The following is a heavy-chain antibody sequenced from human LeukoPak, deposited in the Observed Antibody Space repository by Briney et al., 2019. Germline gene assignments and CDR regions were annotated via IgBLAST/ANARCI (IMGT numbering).Heavy chain of an antibody. CDR1: GFTFSSYA. V-gene: IGHV3-23*01. Sequence: PGGSLRLSCAASGFTFSSYAMSWVRQAPGKGLEWVSAISGSGGSTYYADSVKGRSTISRDNSKNTLYLQMNSLRAEDTAVYYCARSPGYDSSGSTPDYYYGMDVWGQGTTVTVSS. D-gene: IGHD3-22*01. CDR2: ISGSGGST. J-gene: IGHJ6*02. CDR3: ARSPGYDSSGSTPDYYYGMDV.